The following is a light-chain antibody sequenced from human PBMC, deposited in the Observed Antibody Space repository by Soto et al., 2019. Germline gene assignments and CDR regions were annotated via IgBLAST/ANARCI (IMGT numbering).Light chain of an antibody. CDR1: QSISSW. Sequence: DIQMTQSPCTLSASVGDRVTITCRASQSISSWLAWYQQKPGRAPKPLIYDASSLESGGPSRFSGSGSGTEFTLTISSLQPDDFATYYCQQYNSYSGTFGQGTKVDI. V-gene: IGKV1-5*01. J-gene: IGKJ1*01. CDR3: QQYNSYSGT. CDR2: DAS.